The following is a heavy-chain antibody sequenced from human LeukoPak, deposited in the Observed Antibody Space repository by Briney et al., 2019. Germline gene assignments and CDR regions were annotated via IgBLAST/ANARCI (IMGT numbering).Heavy chain of an antibody. J-gene: IGHJ6*02. V-gene: IGHV4-34*01. CDR1: GGSFSGYY. D-gene: IGHD3-22*01. CDR2: INHSGST. Sequence: SETLSLTCAVYGGSFSGYYWSWIRQPPGKGLEWIGEINHSGSTNYNPSLKSRVTISVDTSKNQFSLKLSSVTAADTVVYYCARVYDSSGYYPGYYYYGMDIWGQGTTVTVSS. CDR3: ARVYDSSGYYPGYYYYGMDI.